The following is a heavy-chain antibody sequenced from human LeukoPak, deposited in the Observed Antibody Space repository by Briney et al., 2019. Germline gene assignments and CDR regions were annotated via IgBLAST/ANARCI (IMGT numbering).Heavy chain of an antibody. V-gene: IGHV1-2*02. CDR1: GYTFTGYY. D-gene: IGHD3-16*01. Sequence: ASVKVSCKASGYTFTGYYMHWVRQAPGQGLEWMGRINPNSGSTNYAQKFQGRVTMTRDTSTSTAYMELSRLRSDDTAVYYCARGRDDYVWGSHDYWGQGTLVTVSS. CDR2: INPNSGST. CDR3: ARGRDDYVWGSHDY. J-gene: IGHJ4*02.